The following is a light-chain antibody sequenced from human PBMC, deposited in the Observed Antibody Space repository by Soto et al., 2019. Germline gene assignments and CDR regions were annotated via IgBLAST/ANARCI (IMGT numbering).Light chain of an antibody. J-gene: IGKJ4*01. CDR3: KQYDNSPLT. V-gene: IGKV3-20*01. CDR1: QNIGTS. CDR2: GAS. Sequence: EIVLTQSPATLSLSPGARATLSCRAGQNIGTSLVWSQQKPGQSHRLLIYGASTRATGIPDRFSGSGSGTDFTLTISRVEPEDFAVYYCKQYDNSPLTVGGGTKVDNK.